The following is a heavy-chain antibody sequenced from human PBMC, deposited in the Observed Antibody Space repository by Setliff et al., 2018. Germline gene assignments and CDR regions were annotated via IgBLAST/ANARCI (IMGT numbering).Heavy chain of an antibody. CDR1: GFTFRGFA. J-gene: IGHJ1*01. CDR3: VRDSSADYYDNDYFKY. D-gene: IGHD2-21*02. V-gene: IGHV3-30*02. Sequence: GGSLRLSCAASGFTFRGFAMHWVRQAPGKGLEWVAFIRHDESDIYYTNSVKGRFTVSRDNSKNTLFLQMNILRPEDTALYYCVRDSSADYYDNDYFKYWGQGALVTVSS. CDR2: IRHDESDI.